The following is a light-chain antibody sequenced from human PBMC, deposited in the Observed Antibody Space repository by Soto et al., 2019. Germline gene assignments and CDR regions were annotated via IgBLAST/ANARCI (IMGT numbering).Light chain of an antibody. V-gene: IGKV3-11*01. J-gene: IGKJ4*01. CDR1: QSVGTS. Sequence: EIVLTQSPATLSLSPGERATLSCRASQSVGTSLAWYQQKPGQAPRLFVYDASNRATGVSARFSGVGSGTDLTLTISSLEPEDFALYYCQQRSSWPALTFGGGTKVEIK. CDR3: QQRSSWPALT. CDR2: DAS.